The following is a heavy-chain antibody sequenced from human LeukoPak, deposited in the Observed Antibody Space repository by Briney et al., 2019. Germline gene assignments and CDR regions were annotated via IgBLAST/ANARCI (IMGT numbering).Heavy chain of an antibody. D-gene: IGHD2-2*02. CDR2: TYYRSKWYN. V-gene: IGHV6-1*01. J-gene: IGHJ4*02. CDR3: ARVKKNRGVGIVVVPAAIFDY. Sequence: SQTLSLTCAISGDSVSSNSAAWNWIRQSPSRGLEWLGSTYYRSKWYNDYAVSGKSRITINPDTSTNQFSQKLSSVTAADTAVYYCARVKKNRGVGIVVVPAAIFDYWGQGTLVTVSS. CDR1: GDSVSSNSAA.